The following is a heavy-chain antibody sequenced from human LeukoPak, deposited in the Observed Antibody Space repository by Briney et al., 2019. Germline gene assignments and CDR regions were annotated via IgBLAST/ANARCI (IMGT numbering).Heavy chain of an antibody. CDR3: ATRLVQYLDAFDI. CDR1: GYTFTSYW. V-gene: IGHV5-51*01. J-gene: IGHJ3*02. CDR2: IYPGDSDT. D-gene: IGHD3-9*01. Sequence: GESLKISCKGSGYTFTSYWIGWVRQMPGKGLEWMGIIYPGDSDTRYSPSFQGQVTISADKSISTAYLQWSSLKASDTAMYYCATRLVQYLDAFDIWGQGTMVTVSS.